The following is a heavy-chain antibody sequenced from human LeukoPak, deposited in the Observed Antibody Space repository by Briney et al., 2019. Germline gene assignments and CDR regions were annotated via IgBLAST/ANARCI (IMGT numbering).Heavy chain of an antibody. CDR1: GGSISSYY. J-gene: IGHJ4*02. Sequence: SETLSLTCTVSGGSISSYYWSWIRQPPGKGLEWIGYIYYSGNTNYNPSLKSRVTISVDTSKNQFSLKLSSVTAADTAVYYCARGDSSGWYPFDYWGQGTLVTVSS. CDR3: ARGDSSGWYPFDY. D-gene: IGHD6-19*01. V-gene: IGHV4-59*01. CDR2: IYYSGNT.